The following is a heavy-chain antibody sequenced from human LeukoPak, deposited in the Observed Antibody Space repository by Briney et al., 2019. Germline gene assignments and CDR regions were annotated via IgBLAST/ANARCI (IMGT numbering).Heavy chain of an antibody. J-gene: IGHJ4*02. CDR1: GFTFSDYY. Sequence: PGGSLRLSCAASGFTFSDYYMSWIRQAPGKGLEWVSYISSSGSTIYHADSAKGRFTISRDNAKNSLYLQMNSLRAEDTAVYYCAIAMVRGVIFWWGQGTLVTVSS. V-gene: IGHV3-11*04. CDR2: ISSSGSTI. D-gene: IGHD3-10*01. CDR3: AIAMVRGVIFW.